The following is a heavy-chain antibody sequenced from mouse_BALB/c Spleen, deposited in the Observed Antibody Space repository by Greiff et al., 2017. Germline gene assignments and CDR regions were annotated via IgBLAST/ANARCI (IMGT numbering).Heavy chain of an antibody. V-gene: IGHV1S81*02. J-gene: IGHJ2*01. D-gene: IGHD1-1*01. CDR1: GYTFTSYY. CDR3: TRSLYYGSSYNYFDY. CDR2: INPSNGGT. Sequence: QVQLQQPGAELVKPGASVKLSCKASGYTFTSYYMYWVKQRPGQGLEWIGGINPSNGGTNFNEKFKSKATLTVDKSSSTAYMQLSSLTSEDSAVYYCTRSLYYGSSYNYFDYWGQGTTLTVSS.